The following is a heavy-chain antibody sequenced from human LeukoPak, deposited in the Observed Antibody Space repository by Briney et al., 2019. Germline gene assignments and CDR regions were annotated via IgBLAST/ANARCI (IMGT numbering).Heavy chain of an antibody. J-gene: IGHJ4*02. CDR2: IYYSGTT. CDR1: GDSISRTSFY. Sequence: SETLPLTCTVSGDSISRTSFYGGWIRQPPGKGLEWIENIYYSGTTYYNPSLKSRGTISVDTSKNQFSLKLSSVTAADTAVYYCARRVWVGFRQGSFDYWGQGTLVTVSS. V-gene: IGHV4-39*01. D-gene: IGHD1-26*01. CDR3: ARRVWVGFRQGSFDY.